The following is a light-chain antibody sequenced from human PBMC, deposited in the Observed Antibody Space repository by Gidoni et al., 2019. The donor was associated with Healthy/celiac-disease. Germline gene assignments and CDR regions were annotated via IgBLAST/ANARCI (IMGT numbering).Light chain of an antibody. CDR1: QDISNY. Sequence: DIQMTQSPSYLSASVGDRVTITCQASQDISNYLNWYQQKPGKAHKLLIYDASNLETGVPSRFSGSGSGTDFTFTISSLQPEDIATYYCQQYDNLPLTFGGGTKVEIK. CDR3: QQYDNLPLT. CDR2: DAS. J-gene: IGKJ4*01. V-gene: IGKV1-33*01.